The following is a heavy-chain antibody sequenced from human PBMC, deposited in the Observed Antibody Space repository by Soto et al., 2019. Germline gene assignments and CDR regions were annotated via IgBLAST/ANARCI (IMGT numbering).Heavy chain of an antibody. D-gene: IGHD3-10*01. CDR2: INGGNGKT. J-gene: IGHJ4*02. V-gene: IGHV1-3*01. CDR1: GYTFIIYA. Sequence: GASVKVSCKASGYTFIIYAIHWVLQAPGQRLEWMGWINGGNGKTEYSQKFQGRVTFTRDTSANTAHMELSSLTSEDTAVYYCTRDFGRNYVAYWGQGTLVTVSS. CDR3: TRDFGRNYVAY.